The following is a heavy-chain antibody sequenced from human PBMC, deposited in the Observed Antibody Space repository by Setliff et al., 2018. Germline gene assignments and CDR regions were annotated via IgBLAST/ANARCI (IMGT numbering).Heavy chain of an antibody. CDR2: IFYSGST. J-gene: IGHJ5*02. Sequence: SETLSLTCTVSGGSISSSSYYWGWIRQPPGKGLEWIGSIFYSGSTYYNPSLKSRVTISVDTSKNQFSLKLSSVTAADTAVYYCARPSKYYDILTGYYHNWFDPWGQGTLVTVLL. D-gene: IGHD3-9*01. CDR1: GGSISSSSYY. V-gene: IGHV4-39*01. CDR3: ARPSKYYDILTGYYHNWFDP.